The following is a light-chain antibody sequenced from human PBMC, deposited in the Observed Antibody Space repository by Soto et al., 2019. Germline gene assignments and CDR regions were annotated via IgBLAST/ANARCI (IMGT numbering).Light chain of an antibody. CDR2: ATS. CDR3: QQYDSYPRT. J-gene: IGKJ2*01. CDR1: QVISKY. Sequence: DIQMTQSPSSLSASVGDRVTITCRASQVISKYIGWFQQKPGKAPKSLIYATSRLQSGVPTRFSGSGSGTDFTLTISSLHPEDFATYYCQQYDSYPRTFGQGTKLE. V-gene: IGKV1-16*01.